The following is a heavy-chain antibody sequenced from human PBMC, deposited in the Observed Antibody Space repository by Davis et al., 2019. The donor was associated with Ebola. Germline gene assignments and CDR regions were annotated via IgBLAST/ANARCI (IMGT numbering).Heavy chain of an antibody. CDR3: TSETTVIDY. CDR1: GFTFSGSA. Sequence: GESLKISCAASGFTFSGSAMHWVRQASGKGLEWVGRIRSKANSYATAYAASVKGRFTISRDDSKNTAYLQMNSLKTKDTAVYYCTSETTVIDYWGQGTLVTVSS. D-gene: IGHD4-17*01. J-gene: IGHJ4*02. CDR2: IRSKANSYAT. V-gene: IGHV3-73*01.